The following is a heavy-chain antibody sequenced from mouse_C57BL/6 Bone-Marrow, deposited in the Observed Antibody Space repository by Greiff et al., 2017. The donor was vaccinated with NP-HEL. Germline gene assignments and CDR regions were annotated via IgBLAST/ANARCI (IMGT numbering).Heavy chain of an antibody. D-gene: IGHD2-1*01. CDR3: ARDGNCYAMDY. Sequence: EVMLVESGGGLVKPGGSLKLSCAASGFTFSSYAMSWVRQSPEKRLEWVAEISSGGSYTYYPDTVTGRFTISRDNAKNTLYLEMSSLRSEDTAMYYCARDGNCYAMDYWGQGTSVTVSS. CDR1: GFTFSSYA. CDR2: ISSGGSYT. V-gene: IGHV5-9-4*01. J-gene: IGHJ4*01.